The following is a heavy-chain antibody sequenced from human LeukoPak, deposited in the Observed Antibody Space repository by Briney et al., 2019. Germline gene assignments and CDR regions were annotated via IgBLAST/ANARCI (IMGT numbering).Heavy chain of an antibody. J-gene: IGHJ6*03. CDR3: ARVGSYCSGGSCSREYYYYYYMDV. CDR1: NVSISSYY. CDR2: ISYSGST. V-gene: IGHV4-59*01. Sequence: PSETLSLTCTVSNVSISSYYWGWIRQPPGKGLEWVWYISYSGSTIYKPSLKSRVTISLDTSKNQFSLKLTSVTAADTAMYYCARVGSYCSGGSCSREYYYYYYMDVWGKGTTVTVSS. D-gene: IGHD2-15*01.